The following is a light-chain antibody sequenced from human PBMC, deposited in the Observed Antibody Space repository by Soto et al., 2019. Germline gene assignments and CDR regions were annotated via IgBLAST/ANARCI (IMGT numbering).Light chain of an antibody. CDR2: DVT. V-gene: IGLV2-11*01. CDR3: CSTAGASVL. CDR1: SSDVGGYNY. J-gene: IGLJ2*01. Sequence: QSALTQPRSVSGSPGQSVVISCTGTSSDVGGYNYVSWYQQHPGKAPKVMIYDVTKPPSGVPGRFSASNSGNTASLTISGLEAEDEDDYCCCSTAGASVLFGGGTKLTVL.